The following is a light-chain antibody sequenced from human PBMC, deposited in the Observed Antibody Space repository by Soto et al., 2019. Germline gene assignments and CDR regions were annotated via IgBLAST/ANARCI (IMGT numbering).Light chain of an antibody. CDR2: GAS. V-gene: IGKV3-15*01. CDR3: QHYNNWPPWT. Sequence: EIVMTQSPATLSVSPGERATLSCRASQSVSINLAWYQQKPGQAPRLLIYGASTRATGIPARFSGRGSGTEFTLTISSLQSEDFAVYYCQHYNNWPPWTFGQGTKVDIK. CDR1: QSVSIN. J-gene: IGKJ1*01.